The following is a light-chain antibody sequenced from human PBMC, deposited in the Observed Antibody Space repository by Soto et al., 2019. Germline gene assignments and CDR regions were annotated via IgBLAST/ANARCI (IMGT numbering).Light chain of an antibody. Sequence: QSVLTQPPSASGTHGQRVTISCSGSSSNIGSNYVYWYQQLPGTAPKLLISVNNQRPSGVPDRFSGSKSGTSASLAISGLRSEDEADYYCATWDDSLSGRVFGGGTKVTVL. CDR3: ATWDDSLSGRV. V-gene: IGLV1-47*01. CDR2: VNN. J-gene: IGLJ3*02. CDR1: SSNIGSNY.